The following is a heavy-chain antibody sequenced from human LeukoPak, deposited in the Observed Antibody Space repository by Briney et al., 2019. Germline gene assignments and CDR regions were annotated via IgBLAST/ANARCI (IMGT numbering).Heavy chain of an antibody. V-gene: IGHV3-21*01. Sequence: GGSLRLSCAASGFTFSSYSMNWVRQAPGKGLEWVSSISSSSSYIYYADSVKGRFTISRDNAKNSLYLQMNSLRAEDTAVYYCARRQGIAAAEIDYWGQGTLVTVSS. D-gene: IGHD6-13*01. CDR3: ARRQGIAAAEIDY. CDR2: ISSSSSYI. CDR1: GFTFSSYS. J-gene: IGHJ4*02.